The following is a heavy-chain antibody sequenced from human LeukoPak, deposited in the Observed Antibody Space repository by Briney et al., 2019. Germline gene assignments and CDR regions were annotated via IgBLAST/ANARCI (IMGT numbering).Heavy chain of an antibody. J-gene: IGHJ3*02. Sequence: SETLSLTCAVYGGSFSGYYWSWIRQPPGKGLEWIGEINHSGSTNYNPSLKSRVTISVDTSKNQFSLKLSSVTAADTAVYYCARLPRGYSGYDYGAFDIWGQGTMVTVSS. CDR2: INHSGST. CDR1: GGSFSGYY. V-gene: IGHV4-34*01. CDR3: ARLPRGYSGYDYGAFDI. D-gene: IGHD5-12*01.